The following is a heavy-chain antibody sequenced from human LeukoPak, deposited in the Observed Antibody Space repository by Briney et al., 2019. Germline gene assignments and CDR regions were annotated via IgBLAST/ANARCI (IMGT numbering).Heavy chain of an antibody. V-gene: IGHV3-48*01. CDR3: ARDRDLRY. J-gene: IGHJ4*02. Sequence: GSLRLSCAASGFTFSSYSMNWVRQAPGKGPEWVSYISSSSSTIYYADSVKGRFTISRDNAKNSLYLQMNSLRAEDTAVYYCARDRDLRYWGQGTLVTVSS. D-gene: IGHD3-10*01. CDR2: ISSSSSTI. CDR1: GFTFSSYS.